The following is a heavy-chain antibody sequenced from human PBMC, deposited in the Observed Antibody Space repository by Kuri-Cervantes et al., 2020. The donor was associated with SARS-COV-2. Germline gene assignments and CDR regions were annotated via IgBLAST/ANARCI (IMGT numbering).Heavy chain of an antibody. J-gene: IGHJ4*02. CDR1: GFTFRSYW. V-gene: IGHV3-7*02. D-gene: IGHD5-18*01. CDR3: VCDTNRVKVY. Sequence: GESLKISCAVSGFTFRSYWMSWVRQAPGKGLEYVANINQDGSATYYVDSVKGRFTISRDNTESSLYLQMNSLRAEDTAEYYCVCDTNRVKVYWGQGTLVTVSS. CDR2: INQDGSAT.